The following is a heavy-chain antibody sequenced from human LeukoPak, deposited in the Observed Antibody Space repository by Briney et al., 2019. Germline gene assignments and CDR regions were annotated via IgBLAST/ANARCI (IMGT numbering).Heavy chain of an antibody. V-gene: IGHV3-33*01. CDR3: ARCPGLVSTIIVVPSGAFDI. Sequence: GRPLRLSCAASGFTFSSYGMHWVRQAPGKGLEWVAVIWYDGSNKYYADSVKGRFTISRDNSKNTLYLQMNSLRAEDTAVYYCARCPGLVSTIIVVPSGAFDIWGQGTMVTVSS. J-gene: IGHJ3*02. CDR2: IWYDGSNK. CDR1: GFTFSSYG. D-gene: IGHD3-22*01.